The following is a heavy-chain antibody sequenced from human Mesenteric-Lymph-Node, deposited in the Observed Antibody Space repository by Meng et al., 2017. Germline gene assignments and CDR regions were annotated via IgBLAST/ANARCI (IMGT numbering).Heavy chain of an antibody. J-gene: IGHJ3*02. CDR1: GITFSSFS. Sequence: GESLKISCAASGITFSSFSMTWVRQAPGKGLEWVSAISGRGGNTYYADSVNGRFTISRDNSKNTLYLQMSSLRAEDTAVYYCAKDVVGATYFCEIWGQGTMVTVSS. CDR3: AKDVVGATYFCEI. CDR2: ISGRGGNT. V-gene: IGHV3-23*01. D-gene: IGHD1-26*01.